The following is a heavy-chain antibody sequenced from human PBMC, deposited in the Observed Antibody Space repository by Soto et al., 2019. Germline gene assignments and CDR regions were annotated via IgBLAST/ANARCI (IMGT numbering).Heavy chain of an antibody. J-gene: IGHJ3*02. D-gene: IGHD1-26*01. V-gene: IGHV4-59*01. CDR1: GGSISSYY. Sequence: SETLSLTCTVSGGSISSYYWSWIRQPPGKGLEWIGYIYYSGSTNYNPSLKSRVTISVDTSKNQFSLKLSSVTAADTAVYYCARAPGSRDAFDIWGQGTMVTVSS. CDR2: IYYSGST. CDR3: ARAPGSRDAFDI.